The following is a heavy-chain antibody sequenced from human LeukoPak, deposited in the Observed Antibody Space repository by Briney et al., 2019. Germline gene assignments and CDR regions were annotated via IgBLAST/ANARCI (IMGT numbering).Heavy chain of an antibody. V-gene: IGHV3-23*01. D-gene: IGHD3-16*02. CDR3: ARSYDYVWGSYRYKLSYFDY. Sequence: GGSLRLSCAASGFTLSSYAMSWVHQAPGKGLEWVSAISGSGGSTYYADSVKGRFTISRDNSKNTLYLQMNSLRAEDTAVYYCARSYDYVWGSYRYKLSYFDYWGQGTLVTVSS. J-gene: IGHJ4*02. CDR1: GFTLSSYA. CDR2: ISGSGGST.